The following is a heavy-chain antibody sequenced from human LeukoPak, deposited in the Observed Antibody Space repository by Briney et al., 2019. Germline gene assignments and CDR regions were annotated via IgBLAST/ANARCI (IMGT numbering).Heavy chain of an antibody. CDR3: ARGPYCGGTTCYSIGAFDI. D-gene: IGHD2-2*01. J-gene: IGHJ3*02. Sequence: GGSLRLSCAASGFTFSSYAMSWVRQAPGKGLEWVSAISGSGNTTHHSDSVKGRFNISRDNSKGTLFLQMNSLSAEDTAVYYCARGPYCGGTTCYSIGAFDIWGQGTMVTVSS. CDR1: GFTFSSYA. CDR2: ISGSGNTT. V-gene: IGHV3-23*01.